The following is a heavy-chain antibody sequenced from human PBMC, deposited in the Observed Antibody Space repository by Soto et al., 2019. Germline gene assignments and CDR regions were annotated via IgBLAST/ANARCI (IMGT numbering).Heavy chain of an antibody. J-gene: IGHJ4*02. V-gene: IGHV3-23*01. Sequence: QLGGSLRLSCAASGFTFSSYAMSWVRQAPGKGLEWVSAISGSGGSTYYADSVKGRFTISRDNSKNTLYLQMNSLRAEDTAVYYCAKDGNPDFWSGPFDYWGQGALVTVSS. D-gene: IGHD3-3*01. CDR2: ISGSGGST. CDR3: AKDGNPDFWSGPFDY. CDR1: GFTFSSYA.